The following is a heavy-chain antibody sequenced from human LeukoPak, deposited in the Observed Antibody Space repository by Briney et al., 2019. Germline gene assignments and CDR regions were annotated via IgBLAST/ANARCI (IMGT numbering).Heavy chain of an antibody. V-gene: IGHV1-69*05. CDR1: GYSFTSYW. CDR3: ATKGDGYNSRSDY. J-gene: IGHJ4*02. Sequence: KISCKGSGYSFTSYWIGWVRQAPGQGLEWMGRIIPIFGTANYAQKFQGRVAITTDESTSTAYMELSSLRSDDTAVYYCATKGDGYNSRSDYWGQGTLVTVSS. CDR2: IIPIFGTA. D-gene: IGHD5-24*01.